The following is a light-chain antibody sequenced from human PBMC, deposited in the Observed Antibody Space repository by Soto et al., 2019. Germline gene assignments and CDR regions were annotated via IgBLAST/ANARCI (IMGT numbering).Light chain of an antibody. Sequence: EIVLTQSPATLSLSVGERATLSCRASQSVSSYLAWYQQKPGQAPRLLIYQTSIRAAGIPDRFSGSGSGTDFTLATSTLEPDDFAVYYCRQYGRSLASAIGQGTKVDIK. CDR2: QTS. V-gene: IGKV3-11*01. CDR3: RQYGRSLASA. CDR1: QSVSSY. J-gene: IGKJ1*01.